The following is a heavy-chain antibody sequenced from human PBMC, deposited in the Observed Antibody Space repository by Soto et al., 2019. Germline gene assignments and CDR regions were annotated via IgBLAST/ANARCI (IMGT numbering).Heavy chain of an antibody. CDR1: GFTFSNFD. J-gene: IGHJ6*02. CDR2: IGAARDP. CDR3: ARAYTVRLLRRADYYYAMDV. Sequence: EVQLVESGGGLVQPGESLRLSCATSGFTFSNFDMHWVRQVPGKGLEWVSAIGAARDPYYLGSVKGRFTISRENAKTSVYLQMNDLRAGDSVVYYCARAYTVRLLRRADYYYAMDVWGQGTTVTVSS. V-gene: IGHV3-13*05. D-gene: IGHD2-15*01.